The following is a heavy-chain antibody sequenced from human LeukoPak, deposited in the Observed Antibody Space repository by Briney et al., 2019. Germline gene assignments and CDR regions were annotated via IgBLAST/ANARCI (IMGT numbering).Heavy chain of an antibody. J-gene: IGHJ4*02. CDR2: INADGSTI. V-gene: IGHV3-74*01. D-gene: IGHD5-24*01. CDR3: ATAGNYRFDY. CDR1: GFTFSNYW. Sequence: GGSLRLSCAASGFTFSNYWMHWVRQAPRKGLVWVSRINADGSTINYADSVKGRFTISRDNAKNTLYLQMNSLTAEDTALYYCATAGNYRFDYWGQGILVTVSS.